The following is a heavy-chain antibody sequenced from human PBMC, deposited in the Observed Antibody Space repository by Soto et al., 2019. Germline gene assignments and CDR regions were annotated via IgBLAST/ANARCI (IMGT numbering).Heavy chain of an antibody. V-gene: IGHV3-30*18. CDR1: GFPFSRYE. CDR2: ISHDGSNK. J-gene: IGHJ4*02. D-gene: IGHD6-19*01. Sequence: PGGSLSLSCAASGFPFSRYEIHWVRQVPGRGLEWVALISHDGSNKYYVDSVKGRFTISRDNSKNTLYLQMNSLRAEDTAVYYCAKDQGSGWYSLDYWGQGTLVTVSS. CDR3: AKDQGSGWYSLDY.